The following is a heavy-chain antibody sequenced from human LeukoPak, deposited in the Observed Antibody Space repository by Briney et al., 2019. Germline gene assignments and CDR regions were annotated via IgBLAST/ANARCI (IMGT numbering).Heavy chain of an antibody. CDR1: GFTFSSYW. D-gene: IGHD6-13*01. CDR3: ARDRIAAAGSFGY. V-gene: IGHV3-7*01. CDR2: IKQDGSEK. Sequence: GGSLRLSRAASGFTFSSYWMSWVRQAPGKGLEWVANIKQDGSEKYYVDSVKGRFTISRDNAKNSLYLQMNSLRAEDTAVYYCARDRIAAAGSFGYWGQGTQVTVSS. J-gene: IGHJ4*02.